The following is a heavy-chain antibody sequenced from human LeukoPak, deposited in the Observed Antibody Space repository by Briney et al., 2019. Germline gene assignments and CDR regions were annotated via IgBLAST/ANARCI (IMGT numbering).Heavy chain of an antibody. Sequence: SGGSLRLSCAASGFTFSSHNMVWVRQPPGKGLEWISYISDSSITMYYADSVKGRFTISRDNAKNSLYLQMNSLRAEDTAVYYCAREYVWGSYRQGFYYGMDVWGQGTTVTVSS. J-gene: IGHJ6*02. CDR3: AREYVWGSYRQGFYYGMDV. D-gene: IGHD3-16*02. V-gene: IGHV3-48*04. CDR1: GFTFSSHN. CDR2: ISDSSITM.